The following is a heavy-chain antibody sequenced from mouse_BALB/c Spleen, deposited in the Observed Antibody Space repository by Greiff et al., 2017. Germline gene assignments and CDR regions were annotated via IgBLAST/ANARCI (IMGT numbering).Heavy chain of an antibody. CDR1: GFTFSSYG. V-gene: IGHV5-6*01. CDR2: ISSGGSYT. CDR3: ARHTNYYGSSLFDY. J-gene: IGHJ2*01. D-gene: IGHD1-1*01. Sequence: EVQLQESGGDLVKPGGSLKLSCAASGFTFSSYGMSWVRQTPDKRLEWVATISSGGSYTYYPDSVKGRFTISRDNAKNTLYLQMSSLKSEDTAMYYCARHTNYYGSSLFDYWGQGTTLTVSS.